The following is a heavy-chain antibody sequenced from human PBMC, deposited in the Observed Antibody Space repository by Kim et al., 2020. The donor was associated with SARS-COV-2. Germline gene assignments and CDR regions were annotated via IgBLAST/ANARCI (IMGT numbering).Heavy chain of an antibody. V-gene: IGHV5-51*01. J-gene: IGHJ6*02. CDR1: EYIFTNYW. CDR3: ARHRRGGYYYGVDV. Sequence: GESLKISCKGSEYIFTNYWIAWVRQVPGKGLELMGIIYPGYSATRYSPSFQGQVTISADKSISTAYLQWSSLRASDTAIYYCARHRRGGYYYGVDVWGQGAPVTVSS. CDR2: IYPGYSAT.